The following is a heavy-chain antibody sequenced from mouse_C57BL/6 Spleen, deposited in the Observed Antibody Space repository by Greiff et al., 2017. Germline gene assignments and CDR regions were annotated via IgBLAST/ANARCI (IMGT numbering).Heavy chain of an antibody. D-gene: IGHD1-1*01. Sequence: EVQVVESGGGLVKPGGSLKLSCAASGFTFSSYAMSWVRQTPEKRLEWVATISDGGSYTYYPDNVKGRFTISRDNAKNNLYLQMSHLKSEDTAMYYCARDYYGSSLYYAMDYWGQGTSVTVSS. CDR2: ISDGGSYT. CDR1: GFTFSSYA. J-gene: IGHJ4*01. V-gene: IGHV5-4*01. CDR3: ARDYYGSSLYYAMDY.